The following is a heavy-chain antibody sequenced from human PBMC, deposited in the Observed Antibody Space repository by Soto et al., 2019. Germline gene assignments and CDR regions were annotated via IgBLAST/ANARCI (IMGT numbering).Heavy chain of an antibody. Sequence: PEETLSLTCAVSGYSISSGYYWGWIRQTPGKGLEWIASIYHSGSTYYNPSLKSRVTISVDTSKNQFSLKLTSVTAADTAVYYCARGAATVTPGWFDPWGQGIMVTV. CDR3: ARGAATVTPGWFDP. D-gene: IGHD4-17*01. V-gene: IGHV4-38-2*01. J-gene: IGHJ5*02. CDR1: GYSISSGYY. CDR2: IYHSGST.